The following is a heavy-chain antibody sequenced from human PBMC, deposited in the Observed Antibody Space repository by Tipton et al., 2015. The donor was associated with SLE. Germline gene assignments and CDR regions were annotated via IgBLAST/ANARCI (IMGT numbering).Heavy chain of an antibody. CDR1: GGSISSYY. J-gene: IGHJ4*02. Sequence: TLSVTCTVSGGSISSYYWSWIRQPPGKGLEWIGYIYYSGSTNYNPSLKSRVTISVDTSKNQFSLKLRSVTAADSAVYYCATPVGYCSGGTCYSYFDHWGQGTLVTVSP. D-gene: IGHD2-15*01. CDR2: IYYSGST. V-gene: IGHV4-59*13. CDR3: ATPVGYCSGGTCYSYFDH.